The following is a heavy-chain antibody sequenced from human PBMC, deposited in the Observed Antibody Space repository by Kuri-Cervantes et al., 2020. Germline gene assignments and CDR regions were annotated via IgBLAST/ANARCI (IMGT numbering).Heavy chain of an antibody. CDR3: ARDFQSNYDYYYYYGMDV. J-gene: IGHJ6*02. CDR1: GGTFSSYA. V-gene: IGHV1-69*13. Sequence: SVKVSCKASGGTFSSYAISWVRQAPGQGLEWMGGIIPIFGTANYAQKFQGRVTITADESTSTAYMELSSLRSENTAVYYCARDFQSNYDYYYYYGMDVWGQGTTVTVSS. D-gene: IGHD4-11*01. CDR2: IIPIFGTA.